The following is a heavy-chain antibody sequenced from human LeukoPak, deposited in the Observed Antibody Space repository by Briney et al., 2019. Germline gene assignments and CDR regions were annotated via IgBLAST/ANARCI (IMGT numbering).Heavy chain of an antibody. Sequence: GGSLRLSCAASGFTFSSYSMNWVRQAPGKGLEWVSSISSSSSYIYYADSVKGRFTISRDNAKNLLYLQMNSLRAEDTAVYYCARVWGMWELLDAFDIWGQGTMVTVSS. CDR3: ARVWGMWELLDAFDI. D-gene: IGHD1-26*01. CDR2: ISSSSSYI. CDR1: GFTFSSYS. J-gene: IGHJ3*02. V-gene: IGHV3-21*01.